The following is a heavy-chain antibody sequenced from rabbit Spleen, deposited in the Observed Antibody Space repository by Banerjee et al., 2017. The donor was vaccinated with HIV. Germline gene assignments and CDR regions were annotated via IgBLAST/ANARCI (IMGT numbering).Heavy chain of an antibody. J-gene: IGHJ4*01. CDR1: GVSFSGSSY. Sequence: QEQLEESGGDLVKPGASLTLTCIASGVSFSGSSYMCWVRQAPGKGLEWIACIDAGSSGFTYFASWAKGRFTNSKTSSTTVTLQMTSLTAADTATYFCARDLDDVIGWNFGWWGPGTLVT. D-gene: IGHD1-1*01. CDR3: ARDLDDVIGWNFGW. V-gene: IGHV1S45*01. CDR2: IDAGSSGFT.